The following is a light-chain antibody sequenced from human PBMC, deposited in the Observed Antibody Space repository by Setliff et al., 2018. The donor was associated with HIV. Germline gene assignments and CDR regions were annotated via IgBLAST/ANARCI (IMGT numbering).Light chain of an antibody. V-gene: IGLV2-14*03. Sequence: QSALTQPAPVSGSPGQSITISCTGTSSDVGGYDLVSWYQQHPGQAPKLLIYDVTTRPSGVSSRFSGSKSDNAASLTISGLQAEDEADYYCNSYSTSSTPLYVFGTGTKVTVL. J-gene: IGLJ1*01. CDR2: DVT. CDR3: NSYSTSSTPLYV. CDR1: SSDVGGYDL.